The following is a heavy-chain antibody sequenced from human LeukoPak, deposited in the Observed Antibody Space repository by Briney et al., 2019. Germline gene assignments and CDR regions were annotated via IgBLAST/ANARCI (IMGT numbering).Heavy chain of an antibody. Sequence: PSDTLSLTCAVSGYSISSSNWWGWVRQPPGKGLEWIGYIHYSGSTYYNPSLKSRVTISVDTSKNQFSLKLSSVTAADTAVYYCARERNSGYHGSAFDIWGQGTMVTVSS. CDR2: IHYSGST. D-gene: IGHD5-12*01. CDR1: GYSISSSNW. V-gene: IGHV4-28*03. J-gene: IGHJ3*02. CDR3: ARERNSGYHGSAFDI.